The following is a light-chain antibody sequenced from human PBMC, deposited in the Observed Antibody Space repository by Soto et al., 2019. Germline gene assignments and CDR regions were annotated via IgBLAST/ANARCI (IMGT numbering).Light chain of an antibody. CDR2: DVS. CDR3: SSYTSSSTYV. V-gene: IGLV2-14*01. Sequence: ALTQPASVSGSPGQSITISCTGTSSDVGGYNYVSWYQQHPGKAHKLMIYDVSNRPSGVSNRFSGSKSGNTASLTISGFQAEDEADYYCSSYTSSSTYVFGTGTKVTVL. CDR1: SSDVGGYNY. J-gene: IGLJ1*01.